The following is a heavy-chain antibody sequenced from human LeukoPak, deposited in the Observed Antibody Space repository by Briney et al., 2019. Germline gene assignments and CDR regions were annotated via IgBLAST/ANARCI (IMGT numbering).Heavy chain of an antibody. CDR1: GGTFSSYA. V-gene: IGHV1-69*01. J-gene: IGHJ4*02. CDR3: AREGIAVAGTFGY. CDR2: IIPIFGTA. Sequence: SVKVSCKASGGTFSSYATSWVRQAPGQGLEWMGGIIPIFGTANYAQKFQGRVTITADESTSTAYMELSSLRSEDTAVYYCAREGIAVAGTFGYWGQGTLVTVSS. D-gene: IGHD6-19*01.